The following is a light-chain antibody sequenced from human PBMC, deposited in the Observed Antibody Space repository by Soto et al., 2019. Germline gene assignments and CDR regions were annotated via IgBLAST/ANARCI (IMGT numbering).Light chain of an antibody. CDR2: DVS. J-gene: IGLJ1*01. V-gene: IGLV2-14*01. Sequence: QSALTQPASVSGSPGQSITISCTGTSSVIDAYNYVSWYQQHPGKAPKLMIYDVSNRPSGISNRFSGSKSGNTASLTISGLQAEEEADYYCGSYTTSSNYVFGTGTKVTVL. CDR1: SSVIDAYNY. CDR3: GSYTTSSNYV.